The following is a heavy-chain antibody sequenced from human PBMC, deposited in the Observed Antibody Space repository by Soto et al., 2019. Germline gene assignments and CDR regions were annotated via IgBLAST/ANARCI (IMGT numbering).Heavy chain of an antibody. CDR1: GGSISSSNW. CDR3: ARDDGGGYGYASGWFDP. D-gene: IGHD5-18*01. Sequence: KSSETLSLTCAVSGGSISSSNWWSWVRQPPGKGMGWIGEIYHSGSTNSNPSLKSRVTISVDKSKNQFSLKLSSVNAADTAVYYCARDDGGGYGYASGWFDPWGQGTLVT. J-gene: IGHJ5*02. CDR2: IYHSGST. V-gene: IGHV4-4*02.